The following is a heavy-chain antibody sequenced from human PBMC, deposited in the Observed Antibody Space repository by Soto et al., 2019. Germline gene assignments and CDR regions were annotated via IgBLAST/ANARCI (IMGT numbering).Heavy chain of an antibody. D-gene: IGHD2-8*01. CDR3: AREVSSPYYSYGMDV. J-gene: IGHJ6*02. CDR2: IYSGGST. CDR1: GFTVSSNY. V-gene: IGHV3-53*01. Sequence: GGSLRLSCAASGFTVSSNYMSWVRQAPGKGLEWVSVIYSGGSTYYADSVKGRFTISRDNSKNTLYLQMNSLRAEDTAVYYCAREVSSPYYSYGMDVWGQGTTVTVSS.